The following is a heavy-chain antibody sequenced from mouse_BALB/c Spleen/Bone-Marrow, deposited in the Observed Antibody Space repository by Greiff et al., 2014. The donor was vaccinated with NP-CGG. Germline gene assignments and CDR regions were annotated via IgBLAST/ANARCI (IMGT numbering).Heavy chain of an antibody. V-gene: IGHV1-80*01. D-gene: IGHD2-1*01. CDR2: IYPGDGDI. Sequence: QVQLQQSGAELVRPGSSVKISCKASGYAFSSLWMNWVKQRPGQGLEWIGQIYPGDGDIKYNGKFKDKATLTADKSSSTAYIQLSSLTSEDSAVYFCVRDGNAYWGQGTLVTVSA. J-gene: IGHJ3*01. CDR1: GYAFSSLW. CDR3: VRDGNAY.